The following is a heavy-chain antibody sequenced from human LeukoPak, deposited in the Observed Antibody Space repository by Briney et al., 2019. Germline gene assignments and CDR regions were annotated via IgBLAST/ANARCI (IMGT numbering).Heavy chain of an antibody. V-gene: IGHV3-23*01. CDR3: AKNGLRFLEWLSSFDY. D-gene: IGHD3-3*01. CDR2: ISGSGGST. J-gene: IGHJ4*02. Sequence: GGSLRLSCAASGFTFNSYAMSWVRQAPGKGLEWVSTISGSGGSTYYADSVKGRFTISRDNSKNTLYLQMNSLRAEDTAVYYCAKNGLRFLEWLSSFDYWGQGTLVTVSS. CDR1: GFTFNSYA.